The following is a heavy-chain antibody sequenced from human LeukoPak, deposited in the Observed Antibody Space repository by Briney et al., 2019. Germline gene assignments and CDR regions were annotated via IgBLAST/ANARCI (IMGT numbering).Heavy chain of an antibody. CDR2: TYYRSKWYN. CDR1: GDSVSSNSGA. Sequence: SQTLSLTCAISGDSVSSNSGAWNWIRQSPSRGLEWLGRTYYRSKWYNDYAVSVESRIIINADTSKNQFSLQLNSVTPEDTAVYYCARAVGVNHDGMDVWGQGTTVTVSS. D-gene: IGHD3-10*01. CDR3: ARAVGVNHDGMDV. J-gene: IGHJ6*02. V-gene: IGHV6-1*01.